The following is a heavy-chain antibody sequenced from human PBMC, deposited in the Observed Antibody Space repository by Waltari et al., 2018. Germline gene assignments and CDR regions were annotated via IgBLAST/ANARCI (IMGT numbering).Heavy chain of an antibody. D-gene: IGHD6-13*01. Sequence: QVQLVQSGAEVKKPGSSVKVSCKASGGTFSSYAISWVRQAPGQGLEWMGGIIPIFGTANYAQKFQGRVTITADESTSTAYMELSSLRSEDTAVYYCARDLYSQAAADPYYYYYMDVWGKGTMVTVSS. CDR1: GGTFSSYA. J-gene: IGHJ6*03. CDR3: ARDLYSQAAADPYYYYYMDV. V-gene: IGHV1-69*12. CDR2: IIPIFGTA.